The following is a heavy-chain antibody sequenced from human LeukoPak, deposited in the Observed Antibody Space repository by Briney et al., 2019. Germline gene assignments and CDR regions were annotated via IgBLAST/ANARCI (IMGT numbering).Heavy chain of an antibody. D-gene: IGHD2-2*01. V-gene: IGHV3-48*03. Sequence: PGGSLRLSCAASGFTFSSYETNWVRQAPGKGLEWGSYITSSGSTIYYADSVKGRFTMCSDNTENSLYLQMHRLRAEDTAVYYCARDWALGSSNAFDIWGQGTMVTVSS. J-gene: IGHJ3*02. CDR1: GFTFSSYE. CDR2: ITSSGSTI. CDR3: ARDWALGSSNAFDI.